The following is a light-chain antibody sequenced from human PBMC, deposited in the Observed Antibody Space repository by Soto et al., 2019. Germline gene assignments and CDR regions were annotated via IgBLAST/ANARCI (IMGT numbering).Light chain of an antibody. J-gene: IGKJ2*01. V-gene: IGKV1-9*01. CDR1: QGISSH. CDR2: AAS. CDR3: QQVNGYPHT. Sequence: DLQLTQSPSFLSASVGDRVTITYRASQGISSHLAWYQQIPGKGPKLLIYAASTLQSGVPSRFSGSGFGTDFTLAISSLQPEDFATYYCQQVNGYPHTFGQGTKLEIQ.